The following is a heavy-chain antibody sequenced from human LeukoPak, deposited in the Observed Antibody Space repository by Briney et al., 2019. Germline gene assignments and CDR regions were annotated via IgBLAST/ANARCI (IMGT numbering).Heavy chain of an antibody. V-gene: IGHV1-18*01. CDR1: GYTFANYG. Sequence: GASVKVSCKASGYTFANYGINWVRQAPGQGLEWMGWISLDSGNTGYAQRVQGRVTLTTDTSTSTAYMELRSLRPDGTAVYFCARVTYLRPYQLDYWGQGTLVSISS. CDR3: ARVTYLRPYQLDY. J-gene: IGHJ4*02. D-gene: IGHD2-2*01. CDR2: ISLDSGNT.